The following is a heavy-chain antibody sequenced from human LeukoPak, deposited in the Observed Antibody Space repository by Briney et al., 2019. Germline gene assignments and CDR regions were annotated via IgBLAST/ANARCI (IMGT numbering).Heavy chain of an antibody. J-gene: IGHJ4*02. CDR1: GYTFTSYY. CDR3: ARDSLYGVVDY. D-gene: IGHD4-17*01. Sequence: ASVKVSCKTSGYTFTSYYIHWVRQAPGQGLEWMGIINPSGGSTNYAQKFQGRVTVTRDTSTSTVYMYLSSLRSEDTAVYYCARDSLYGVVDYWGQGTLVTVSS. V-gene: IGHV1-46*01. CDR2: INPSGGST.